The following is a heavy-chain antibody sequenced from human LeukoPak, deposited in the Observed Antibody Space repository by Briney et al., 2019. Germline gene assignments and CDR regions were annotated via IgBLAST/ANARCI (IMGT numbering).Heavy chain of an antibody. D-gene: IGHD4-17*01. V-gene: IGHV4-59*11. CDR3: ARDLVTVTKGFDI. Sequence: SETLSLTCAVSDDSFSSHYWTWFRQPPGKGLEGIGYISYIGSTNYNPSLKSRVTISIDTSKNHFSLKLSSVTAADTAVYYCARDLVTVTKGFDIWGQGTMVSVSS. J-gene: IGHJ3*02. CDR2: ISYIGST. CDR1: DDSFSSHY.